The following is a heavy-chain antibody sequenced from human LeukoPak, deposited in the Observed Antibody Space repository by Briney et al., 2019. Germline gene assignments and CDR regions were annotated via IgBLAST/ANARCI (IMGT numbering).Heavy chain of an antibody. V-gene: IGHV3-66*01. J-gene: IGHJ4*02. CDR3: ARAISGYFDY. CDR2: IYSGGST. Sequence: GGSLRLSCAASGVTVSSNYMTWVRQAPGKGLEWVSFIYSGGSTYYADSVKGRFTISRDNSKNTLYLQMSSLRAENTAIYYCARAISGYFDYWGQGILVTVSS. D-gene: IGHD3-9*01. CDR1: GVTVSSNY.